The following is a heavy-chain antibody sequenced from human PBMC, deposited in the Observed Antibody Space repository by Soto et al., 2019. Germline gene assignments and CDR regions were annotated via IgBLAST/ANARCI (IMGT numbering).Heavy chain of an antibody. CDR2: ISAYNGNT. Sequence: ASVKVSCKASGYTFTSYGISWVRQAPGQGLEWMGWISAYNGNTNYAQKFQGRVTMTTDTSTSTAYMELRSLRSDDTAVYYCAGGSLEFGDGWFDPWGQGTLVTVSS. V-gene: IGHV1-18*01. CDR3: AGGSLEFGDGWFDP. J-gene: IGHJ5*02. D-gene: IGHD3-10*01. CDR1: GYTFTSYG.